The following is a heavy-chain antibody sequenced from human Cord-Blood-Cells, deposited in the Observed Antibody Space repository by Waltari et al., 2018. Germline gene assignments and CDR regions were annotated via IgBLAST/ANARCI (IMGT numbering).Heavy chain of an antibody. CDR3: ARAGGHYDFWSGYYIDY. CDR1: GGSVSSGSYY. V-gene: IGHV4-61*01. J-gene: IGHJ4*02. Sequence: QVQLQESGPGLVKPSETLSLTCTVSGGSVSSGSYYWSWIRQPPGKGLEWIGYIYYSGSTNYNPSLKSRVTISVDTSKNQFSLKLSSVTAADTAVYYCARAGGHYDFWSGYYIDYWGQGTLVTVSS. D-gene: IGHD3-3*01. CDR2: IYYSGST.